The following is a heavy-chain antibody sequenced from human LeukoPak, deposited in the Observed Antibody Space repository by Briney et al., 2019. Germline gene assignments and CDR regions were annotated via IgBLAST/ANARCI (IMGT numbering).Heavy chain of an antibody. CDR1: GITVSNYD. J-gene: IGHJ4*02. CDR3: AKEYSGYDFDY. Sequence: GGSLRLSCVVSGITVSNYDITWVRQAPGKGLEWVSAISGSAGYTYYADSVKGRFTISRDISKNTLYLQMISLRADDTAVYYCAKEYSGYDFDYWGQGTLVTVSS. CDR2: ISGSAGYT. D-gene: IGHD5-12*01. V-gene: IGHV3-23*01.